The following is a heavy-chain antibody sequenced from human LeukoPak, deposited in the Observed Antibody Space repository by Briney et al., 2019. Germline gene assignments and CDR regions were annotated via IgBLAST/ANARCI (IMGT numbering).Heavy chain of an antibody. CDR3: AHRGYTYAFDP. CDR2: IYWNDDK. CDR1: GFSLSTSGVG. J-gene: IGHJ5*02. V-gene: IGHV2-5*01. D-gene: IGHD5-18*01. Sequence: GPTLVKPTQTLTLTCTFSGFSLSTSGVGVGWIRQPPGKALEWLALIYWNDDKRYTPSLKNRLTITKDTSKNQVVLTMTNMDPVDTATYYCAHRGYTYAFDPWGQGTLVTVSS.